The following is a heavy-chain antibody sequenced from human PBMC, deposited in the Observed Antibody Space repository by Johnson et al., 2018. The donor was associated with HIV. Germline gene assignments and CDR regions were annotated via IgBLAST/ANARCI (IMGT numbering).Heavy chain of an antibody. D-gene: IGHD2-21*01. J-gene: IGHJ3*02. V-gene: IGHV3-9*01. CDR1: GFTFDDYA. Sequence: EVQLVESGGGLVQPGRSLRLSCAASGFTFDDYAMHWVRQAPGKGLEWVSGISWNSGSIGYADSVKGRFTISRDNAKNSLYLQMNSLRAEDTAVYYCARERQAVVAFDIWGQGTMVTVSS. CDR2: ISWNSGSI. CDR3: ARERQAVVAFDI.